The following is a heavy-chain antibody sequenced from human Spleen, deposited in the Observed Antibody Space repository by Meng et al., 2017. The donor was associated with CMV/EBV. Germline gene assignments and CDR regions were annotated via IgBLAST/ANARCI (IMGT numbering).Heavy chain of an antibody. V-gene: IGHV3-23*01. CDR2: IRGNGEGA. Sequence: GESLKIPCAASGFNFSVYTMTWIRQAPGKGLEWVSRIRGNGEGAAYADSVRGRFAISKDNSHNTLYLQMNTLRDEDTAIYYCTKGASSGVTAPDFWGQGTLVTVSS. D-gene: IGHD2-21*02. J-gene: IGHJ4*02. CDR1: GFNFSVYT. CDR3: TKGASSGVTAPDF.